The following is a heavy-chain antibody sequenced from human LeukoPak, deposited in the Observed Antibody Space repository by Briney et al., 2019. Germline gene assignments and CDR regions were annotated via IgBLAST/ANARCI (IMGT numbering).Heavy chain of an antibody. CDR1: GDSVSSNSAA. CDR3: AREGTMVRGPGYYYYYMDV. V-gene: IGHV6-1*01. J-gene: IGHJ6*03. D-gene: IGHD3-10*01. Sequence: SQTLSLTCAISGDSVSSNSAAWNWIRQSPSRGLEWLGRTYYRSKWYNDYAVSVKSRITINPDTSKNQFSLQLNSVTPEDTAVYYCAREGTMVRGPGYYYYYMDVWGKGTTVTVSS. CDR2: TYYRSKWYN.